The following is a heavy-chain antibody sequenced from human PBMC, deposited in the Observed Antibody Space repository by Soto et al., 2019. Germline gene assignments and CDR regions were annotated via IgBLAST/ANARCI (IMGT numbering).Heavy chain of an antibody. CDR1: GGSIRSSTYY. Sequence: SETLSLTCTVSGGSIRSSTYYWGWIRQPPGKGLEWIGSIYYSGSTHYNPSLKSRLTISKDTSKSQVVLTMTNMDPVDTATYYCASTYSTSWYWFDPWGQGTLVTVSS. CDR3: ASTYSTSWYWFDP. V-gene: IGHV4-39*06. CDR2: IYYSGST. D-gene: IGHD6-13*01. J-gene: IGHJ5*02.